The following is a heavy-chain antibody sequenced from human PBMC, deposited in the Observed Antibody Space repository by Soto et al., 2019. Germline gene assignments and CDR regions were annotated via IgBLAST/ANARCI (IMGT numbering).Heavy chain of an antibody. CDR3: AKNKVERYTFYSYYAMDV. V-gene: IGHV4-34*01. CDR2: INHRGST. Sequence: SETLSLTCAVYGGSFSGYYWSWIRQPPGKGLEWIGEINHRGSTNYNPSLKSRVTISVDTSKNQFSLKLSSVAAADTAVYYCAKNKVERYTFYSYYAMDVWGQGNTVTVSS. CDR1: GGSFSGYY. J-gene: IGHJ6*02. D-gene: IGHD1-20*01.